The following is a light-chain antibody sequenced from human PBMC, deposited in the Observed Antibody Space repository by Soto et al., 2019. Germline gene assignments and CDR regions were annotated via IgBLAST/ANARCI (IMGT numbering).Light chain of an antibody. CDR3: QQRSNWPLFT. J-gene: IGKJ3*01. CDR1: QSAGNF. CDR2: YIS. Sequence: EIVMTQSPATLSVSPGETASLSCRASQSAGNFLAWYQQKPGQAPRLLIYYISTRATGIPARFSGSGSGTEFTLTINSLQSEDSAVYYCQQRSNWPLFTFGPGTKVDIK. V-gene: IGKV3D-15*01.